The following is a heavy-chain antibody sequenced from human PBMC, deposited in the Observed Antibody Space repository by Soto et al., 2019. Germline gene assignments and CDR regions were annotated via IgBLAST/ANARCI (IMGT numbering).Heavy chain of an antibody. Sequence: QVQLVQSGAEVKKPGASVKVSCKASAYTFTSYGISWVRQAPGQWLEWMGWISAYNGNTNYAQKLQGRGTMTTDTSTSTAHMELRSLRSDDTAVYYCARVYCSGGSCYLGFGWYYYYMDVWGKGTTVTVSS. CDR2: ISAYNGNT. V-gene: IGHV1-18*01. J-gene: IGHJ6*03. CDR3: ARVYCSGGSCYLGFGWYYYYMDV. D-gene: IGHD2-15*01. CDR1: AYTFTSYG.